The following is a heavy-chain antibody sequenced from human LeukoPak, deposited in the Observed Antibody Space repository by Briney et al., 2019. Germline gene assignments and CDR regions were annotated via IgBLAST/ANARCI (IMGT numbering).Heavy chain of an antibody. CDR1: GYTFTSYA. CDR2: INTNTGNP. Sequence: GASVKVSCKASGYTFTSYAMNWVRQAPGQGLEWMGWINTNTGNPTYAQGFTGRFVFSLDTSVSTAYLQISSLKAEDTAVYYCARDLEITMIVVEGAAGSVAFDIWGQGTMVTVSS. CDR3: ARDLEITMIVVEGAAGSVAFDI. D-gene: IGHD3-22*01. V-gene: IGHV7-4-1*02. J-gene: IGHJ3*02.